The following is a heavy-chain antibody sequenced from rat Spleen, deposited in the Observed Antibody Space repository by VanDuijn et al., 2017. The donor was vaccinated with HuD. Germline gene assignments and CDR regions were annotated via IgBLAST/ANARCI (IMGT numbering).Heavy chain of an antibody. Sequence: EVQLVESGGGLVQPGRSLKLSCAASGFTFSNYGMHWIRQAPTKGLEWVASISPSGGSTYYRDSVKGRFTISRDNAKSTLYLQMDSLRSEDTATYYCTRGRTTTDYFDYWGQGVMVTVSS. CDR3: TRGRTTTDYFDY. CDR1: GFTFSNYG. J-gene: IGHJ2*01. V-gene: IGHV5-19*01. CDR2: ISPSGGST. D-gene: IGHD1-10*01.